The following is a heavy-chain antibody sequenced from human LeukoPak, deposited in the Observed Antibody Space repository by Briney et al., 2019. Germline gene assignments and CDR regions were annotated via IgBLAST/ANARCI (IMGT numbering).Heavy chain of an antibody. V-gene: IGHV3-74*01. Sequence: GGSLRLSCAASGFTFSNYWMHWVRQAPGKGLVWVSRINSDGSSTRYADSVKGRFTISRDNAKNTLYLQMNSLRAEDTAIYYCAKAYGTNGYFQLPIDFWGQGTLVTVSS. CDR3: AKAYGTNGYFQLPIDF. D-gene: IGHD2-8*01. CDR2: INSDGSST. CDR1: GFTFSNYW. J-gene: IGHJ4*02.